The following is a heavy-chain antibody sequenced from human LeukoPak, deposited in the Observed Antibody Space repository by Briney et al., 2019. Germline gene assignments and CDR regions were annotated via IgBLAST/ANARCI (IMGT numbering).Heavy chain of an antibody. CDR1: GGTFSSYA. J-gene: IGHJ4*02. CDR2: IIPIFGTA. V-gene: IGHV1-69*05. D-gene: IGHD6-6*01. CDR3: ASYSSSRGDDY. Sequence: VASVKVSCEASGGTFSSYAISWVRQAPGQGLEWMGGIIPIFGTANYAQKFQGRVTITTDESTSTAYMELSSLRSEDTAVYYCASYSSSRGDDYWGQGTLVTVSS.